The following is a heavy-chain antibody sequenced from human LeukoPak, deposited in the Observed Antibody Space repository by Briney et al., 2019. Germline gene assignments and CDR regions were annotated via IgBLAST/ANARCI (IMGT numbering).Heavy chain of an antibody. CDR1: GGSIGSSSDY. V-gene: IGHV4-39*01. J-gene: IGHJ3*02. Sequence: PSETLSLTCTVSGGSIGSSSDYWGWVRQPPGKGLEWIATIYYSGSTYYNPSLKSRVTISVDTSNNQFSLKLSSVTAADTAVYYCANSAAPSFYDSRGSHTFDIWGQGTMRTVSS. CDR2: IYYSGST. CDR3: ANSAAPSFYDSRGSHTFDI. D-gene: IGHD3-22*01.